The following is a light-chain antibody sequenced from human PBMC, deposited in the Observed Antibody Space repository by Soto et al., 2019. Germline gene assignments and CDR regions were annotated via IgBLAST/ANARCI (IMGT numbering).Light chain of an antibody. Sequence: ENVVTQSPAPPSLSPGERATPSCRASQSISSTYLTWYHQRPGQAPRLLIYDASRRATGIPDRFSGSGSGTDFSLTISRLEPEDFAVYYCQQYGSSPNAFGQGTRLEIK. CDR1: QSISSTY. J-gene: IGKJ5*01. V-gene: IGKV3-20*01. CDR2: DAS. CDR3: QQYGSSPNA.